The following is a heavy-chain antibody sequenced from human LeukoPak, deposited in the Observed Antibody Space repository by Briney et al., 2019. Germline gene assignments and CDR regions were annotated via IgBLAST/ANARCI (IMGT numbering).Heavy chain of an antibody. V-gene: IGHV4-4*07. J-gene: IGHJ4*02. CDR2: ISASGST. CDR3: ARDGDYVRGTREF. Sequence: SETLSLTCTVSGGSISSDYWSWIRQPAGKGLEWIGRISASGSTNYSPSLKSRVTMSVDTSKNQFSLKLSSVTAADTAVYYRARDGDYVRGTREFWGQGTLVTVSS. D-gene: IGHD3-10*02. CDR1: GGSISSDY.